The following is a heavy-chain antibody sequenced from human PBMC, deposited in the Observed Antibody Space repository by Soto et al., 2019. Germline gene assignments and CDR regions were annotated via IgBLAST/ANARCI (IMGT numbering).Heavy chain of an antibody. V-gene: IGHV3-30-3*01. Sequence: QVQLVESGGGVVQPGWSLRLSCAASGFTFSSYAMHWVRQAPGKGLEWVAVISYDGSNKYYADSVKGRFTISRDNSKNTLYLQMNSLRAEDTAVYYCARVPPHTAMVRKSGWYFDYWGQGTLVTVSS. J-gene: IGHJ4*02. CDR2: ISYDGSNK. D-gene: IGHD5-18*01. CDR3: ARVPPHTAMVRKSGWYFDY. CDR1: GFTFSSYA.